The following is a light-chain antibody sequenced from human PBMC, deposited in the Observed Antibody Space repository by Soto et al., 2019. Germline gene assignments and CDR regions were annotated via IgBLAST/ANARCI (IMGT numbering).Light chain of an antibody. CDR1: SSDVGGYNC. CDR2: EVS. J-gene: IGLJ2*01. CDR3: SSYAGSNSVV. V-gene: IGLV2-8*01. Sequence: QSVLTQPPSASGSPGQSVTISCTGTSSDVGGYNCVSWYQQHPGKAPKLMIYEVSKRPSGVPDRFSASKSGNTASLTVSGLQAEDEADYYCSSYAGSNSVVFGGGTKLTVL.